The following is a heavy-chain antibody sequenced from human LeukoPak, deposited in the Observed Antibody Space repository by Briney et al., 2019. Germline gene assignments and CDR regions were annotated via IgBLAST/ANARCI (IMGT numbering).Heavy chain of an antibody. CDR2: MSLSTSGK. J-gene: IGHJ3*02. D-gene: IGHD3-16*01. Sequence: GGSLRLSCAASGFTFSDYDMSWVRQAPGKGLEWVSSMSLSTSGKTYADSVKDRFTVSTDKAKNTLYLQMDSLRAEDTAIYYCAKALTRWAFDMWGQGTMVTVSS. CDR1: GFTFSDYD. CDR3: AKALTRWAFDM. V-gene: IGHV3-23*01.